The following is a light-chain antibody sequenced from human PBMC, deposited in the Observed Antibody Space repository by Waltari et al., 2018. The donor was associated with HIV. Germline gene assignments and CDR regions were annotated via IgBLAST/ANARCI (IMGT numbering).Light chain of an antibody. J-gene: IGLJ3*02. Sequence: QSPLTPPRSVSGSPGQSVTTSCTGTSSDVGGNVVVSWYLHHPGKVPKLIIYEVIKRPSGVPDRFSGSKSGNTASLTISGLQTEDEADYFCCSYAGTYTYVLFGGGTKLTVL. CDR3: CSYAGTYTYVL. CDR1: SSDVGGNVV. V-gene: IGLV2-11*01. CDR2: EVI.